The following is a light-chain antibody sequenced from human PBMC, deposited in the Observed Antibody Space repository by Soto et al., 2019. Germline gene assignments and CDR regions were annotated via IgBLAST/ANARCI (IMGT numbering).Light chain of an antibody. V-gene: IGLV2-14*01. CDR1: SSDVGAYDY. Sequence: QSALTQPASVSGSPGQSIAIACTGTSSDVGAYDYVSWYQQHPGKAPKVMIYDVTNRPSGVSNRFSGSKSVNTASLTISGLQAEDEADYYCSSYTSSSTYGFGTGTKVTVL. CDR2: DVT. J-gene: IGLJ1*01. CDR3: SSYTSSSTYG.